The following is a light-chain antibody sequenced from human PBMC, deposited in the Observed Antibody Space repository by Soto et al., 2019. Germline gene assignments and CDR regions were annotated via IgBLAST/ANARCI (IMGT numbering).Light chain of an antibody. V-gene: IGKV1-6*01. Sequence: IQMTQSPSSLSASVGDRVTITCRASQAIRDDLAWYQQNPGKAPNLLIYAASNLQSGVPSRFSGSGSGTDFTLTISSLQPEDFATYYCLQDYNYPRTFGQGTKVDI. CDR3: LQDYNYPRT. CDR1: QAIRDD. J-gene: IGKJ1*01. CDR2: AAS.